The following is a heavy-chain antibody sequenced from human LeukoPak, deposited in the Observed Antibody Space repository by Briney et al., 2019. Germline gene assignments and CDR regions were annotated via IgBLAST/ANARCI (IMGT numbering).Heavy chain of an antibody. CDR1: GGTFSSYA. D-gene: IGHD6-19*01. V-gene: IGHV1-69*01. Sequence: APVKVSCKASGGTFSSYAISWVRQAPGQGLEWMGGIIPIFGTANYAQKFQGRVTITADESTSTAYMELSSLRSEDTAVYYCAVGWQWLVLQLDYWGQGTLVTVSS. J-gene: IGHJ4*02. CDR2: IIPIFGTA. CDR3: AVGWQWLVLQLDY.